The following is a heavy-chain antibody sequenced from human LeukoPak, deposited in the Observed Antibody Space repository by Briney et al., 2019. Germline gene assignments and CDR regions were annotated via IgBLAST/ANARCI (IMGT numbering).Heavy chain of an antibody. CDR1: GFTFSSYA. D-gene: IGHD3-3*01. V-gene: IGHV3-23*01. CDR3: VKDQYDFWSGYYIFDY. Sequence: GGSLRLSCAASGFTFSSYAMSWVRQAPGKGLEWVSAISGSGGSTYYADSVKGRFTISRDNSKNTLYLQMNSLRAEDTAVYYCVKDQYDFWSGYYIFDYWGQGTLVTVSS. CDR2: ISGSGGST. J-gene: IGHJ4*02.